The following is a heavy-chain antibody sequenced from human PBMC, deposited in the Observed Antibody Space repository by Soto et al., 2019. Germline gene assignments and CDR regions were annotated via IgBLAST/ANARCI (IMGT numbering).Heavy chain of an antibody. V-gene: IGHV1-24*01. CDR1: GYTLTELS. D-gene: IGHD2-21*01. CDR2: FDPEDGET. J-gene: IGHJ4*02. CDR3: ATYSSLYAYFGPIVEGYYFDY. Sequence: ASVKVSCKVSGYTLTELSMHWVRQAPGKGLEWMGGFDPEDGETIYAQKFQGRVTMTEDTSTDTAYMELSSLRSEDTAVYYCATYSSLYAYFGPIVEGYYFDYWGQGTLVTVSS.